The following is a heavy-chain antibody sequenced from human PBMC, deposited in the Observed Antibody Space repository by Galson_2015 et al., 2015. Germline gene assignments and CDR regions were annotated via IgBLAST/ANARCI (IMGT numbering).Heavy chain of an antibody. CDR1: GFTFSSYA. CDR3: ARESEQWLVLDY. J-gene: IGHJ4*02. D-gene: IGHD6-19*01. V-gene: IGHV3-30-3*01. Sequence: SLRLSCAASGFTFSSYAMHWVRQAPGKGLEWVAVISYDGSNKYYADSVKGRFTISRDNSKNTLYLQMNSLRAEDTAVYYCARESEQWLVLDYWGQGTLVTVSS. CDR2: ISYDGSNK.